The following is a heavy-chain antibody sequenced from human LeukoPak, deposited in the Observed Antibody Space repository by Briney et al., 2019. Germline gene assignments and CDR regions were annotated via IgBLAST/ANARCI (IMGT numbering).Heavy chain of an antibody. J-gene: IGHJ4*02. V-gene: IGHV3-20*04. Sequence: SGGSLRLSCAASGFTFSSYAMSWVRQAPGKGLEWVSGINWNGGSTGYADSVKGRFTISRDNAKTSLYLQMNSLRAEDTAVYYCARDLSGIAGYTYGRGIDYWGQGTLVTVSS. D-gene: IGHD5-18*01. CDR3: ARDLSGIAGYTYGRGIDY. CDR1: GFTFSSYA. CDR2: INWNGGST.